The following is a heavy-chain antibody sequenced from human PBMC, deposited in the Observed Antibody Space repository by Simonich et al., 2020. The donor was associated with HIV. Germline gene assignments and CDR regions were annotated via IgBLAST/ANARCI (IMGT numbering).Heavy chain of an antibody. J-gene: IGHJ3*02. V-gene: IGHV1-2*02. CDR1: GYTFTDYN. D-gene: IGHD1-26*01. CDR2: VNPNSGGT. CDR3: ATHGPGSYSSALDI. Sequence: QVQLVQSGAEVKKPGASVKVSCKASGYTFTDYNIHWVRQAPGQGLEWMGRVNPNSGGTDYPKKFQGRVTMTRDKSINTAYMELSRLRSDGTAFYYCATHGPGSYSSALDIWGQGTMVTVSS.